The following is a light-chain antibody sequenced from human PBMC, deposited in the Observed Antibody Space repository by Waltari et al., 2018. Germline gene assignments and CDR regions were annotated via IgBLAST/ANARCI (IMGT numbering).Light chain of an antibody. V-gene: IGKV1-9*01. CDR2: AAS. Sequence: DIQLTQSPSFLSASVGDRVTISCRASQDISSYLAWYQQKPGEAPKLLIYAASTLQSGVPSRFSGRGSGTEFTLTISSLQPEDFAAYYCQQLNVYPPTFGGGSKVEIK. J-gene: IGKJ4*01. CDR3: QQLNVYPPT. CDR1: QDISSY.